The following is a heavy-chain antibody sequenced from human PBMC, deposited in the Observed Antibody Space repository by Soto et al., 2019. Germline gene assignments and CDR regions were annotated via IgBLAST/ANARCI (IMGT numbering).Heavy chain of an antibody. CDR2: ISYSGST. Sequence: QVQLQESGPGLVKPSQTLSLTCTVSGGSISSGGYYWSWIRQHPGKGLEWIGYISYSGSTYYNPSVKSRVTMSVDTSKNQFSLKLTSVTAADTAVYYCARDLGSEQWFFDSWGQGSLVTVSS. CDR1: GGSISSGGYY. D-gene: IGHD3-22*01. CDR3: ARDLGSEQWFFDS. V-gene: IGHV4-31*03. J-gene: IGHJ4*02.